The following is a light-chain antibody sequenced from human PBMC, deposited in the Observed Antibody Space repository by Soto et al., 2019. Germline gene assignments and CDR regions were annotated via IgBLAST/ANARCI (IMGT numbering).Light chain of an antibody. J-gene: IGLJ2*01. CDR3: CSRL. Sequence: QSALTQPPSASGSPGQSVTISCTGTSSDVGAYKYVSWYQQHPGKAPKLMIYAVSERPSGVPDRFSGSQSGDTASLTISGLQAADEAYYYCCSRLFGGGTKLTVL. CDR1: SSDVGAYKY. CDR2: AVS. V-gene: IGLV2-8*01.